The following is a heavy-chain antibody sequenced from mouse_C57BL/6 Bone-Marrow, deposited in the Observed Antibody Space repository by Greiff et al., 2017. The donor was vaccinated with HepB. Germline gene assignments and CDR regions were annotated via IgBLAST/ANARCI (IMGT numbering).Heavy chain of an antibody. D-gene: IGHD1-1*01. Sequence: EVKVVESGPELVKPGASVKISCKASGYSFTGYYMNWVKQSPEKSLEWIGEINPSTGGTTYNQKFKAKATLTVDKSSSTAYMQLKSLTSEDSAVYYCATYYGSSYWYFDVWGTGTTVTVSS. J-gene: IGHJ1*03. CDR2: INPSTGGT. CDR3: ATYYGSSYWYFDV. CDR1: GYSFTGYY. V-gene: IGHV1-42*01.